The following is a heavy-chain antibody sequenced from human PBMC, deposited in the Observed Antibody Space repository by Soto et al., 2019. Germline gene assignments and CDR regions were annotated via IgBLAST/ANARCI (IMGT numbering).Heavy chain of an antibody. CDR3: GVSAGLDF. D-gene: IGHD6-13*01. CDR1: GFSSTTYS. V-gene: IGHV1-18*01. Sequence: QVQLVQSGPEVKRPGSSVTISCKASGFSSTTYSFSWVRRAPGQGLEWMGLISADSGEPRYAQKFQGRVAMTTDTSTRTAYMALRGLTSDDTAVYYCGVSAGLDFWGQGTRVTVSS. CDR2: ISADSGEP. J-gene: IGHJ4*02.